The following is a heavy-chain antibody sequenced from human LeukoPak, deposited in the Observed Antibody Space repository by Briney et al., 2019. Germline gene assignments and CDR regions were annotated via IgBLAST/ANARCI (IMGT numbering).Heavy chain of an antibody. Sequence: GGSLRLSCAASGFTFSDFNMNWIRQAPGKGLEWISYISTSSSYTSYADSVKGRFTISRDDAKSSLFLQMNTLRAEDTAVYYCTRGGCYDASVGSWGQGTLVTVSS. J-gene: IGHJ5*02. CDR2: ISTSSSYT. D-gene: IGHD3-22*01. V-gene: IGHV3-11*05. CDR3: TRGGCYDASVGS. CDR1: GFTFSDFN.